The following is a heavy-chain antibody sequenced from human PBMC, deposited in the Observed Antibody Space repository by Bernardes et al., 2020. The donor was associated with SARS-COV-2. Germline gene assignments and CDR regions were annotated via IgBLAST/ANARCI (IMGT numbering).Heavy chain of an antibody. Sequence: GGSLRLSCAASGFTFSNYAMSWVRQAPGKGLEWVSTISGSGGSTYYADSVKGRFTISRDNSKNTLYLEMNNLRADDTAVYYCAKDQGCSTTTCYKDFWGQGTLVSVSS. D-gene: IGHD2-2*02. V-gene: IGHV3-23*01. J-gene: IGHJ4*02. CDR1: GFTFSNYA. CDR2: ISGSGGST. CDR3: AKDQGCSTTTCYKDF.